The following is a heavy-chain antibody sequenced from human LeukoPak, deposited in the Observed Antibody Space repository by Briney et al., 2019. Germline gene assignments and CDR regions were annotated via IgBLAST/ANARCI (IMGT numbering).Heavy chain of an antibody. D-gene: IGHD3-9*01. CDR2: INHSGST. J-gene: IGHJ6*03. CDR1: GGSFSGYY. Sequence: TSETLSLTCAVYGGSFSGYYWSWIRQPPGKGLEWIGEINHSGSTNYNPSLKSRVTISVDTSKNQFSLKLSSVTAADTAVYYCATSRGVYDILTGYYRVNPGYYYMDVWGKGTTVTISS. V-gene: IGHV4-34*01. CDR3: ATSRGVYDILTGYYRVNPGYYYMDV.